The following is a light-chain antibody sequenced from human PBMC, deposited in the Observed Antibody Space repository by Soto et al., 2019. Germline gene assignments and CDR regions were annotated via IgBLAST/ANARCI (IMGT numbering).Light chain of an antibody. CDR2: DAS. J-gene: IGKJ5*01. CDR1: QTIDNT. CDR3: QQYNNWPST. V-gene: IGKV3-15*01. Sequence: EIVLTQSPATLSLSPGERATLSCRASQTIDNTLAWYQRKPGQAPRLLIYDASTRATGVPARFSGSGSGTDFTLTISSLQSEDFAVYYCQQYNNWPSTFGQGTRLEI.